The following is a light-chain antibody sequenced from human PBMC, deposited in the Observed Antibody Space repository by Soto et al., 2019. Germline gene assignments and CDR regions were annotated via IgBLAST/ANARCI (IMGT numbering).Light chain of an antibody. J-gene: IGLJ3*02. V-gene: IGLV1-44*01. CDR2: SDN. CDR3: EAWDVSFVV. Sequence: QSVLTQPPSASGTPGQWVTISCSGSGSNIGTNTVTWYPQLPGAAHRLLIYSDNQRPSGVPARFSGSKSGTSASLAISGLQSEAEADYYCEAWDVSFVVFGGGTKLTVL. CDR1: GSNIGTNT.